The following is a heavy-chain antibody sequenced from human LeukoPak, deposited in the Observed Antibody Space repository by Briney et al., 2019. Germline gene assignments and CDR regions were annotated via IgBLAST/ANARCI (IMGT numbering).Heavy chain of an antibody. Sequence: ASVKVSCKASGYTFTSYYMHWVRQAPGQGLEWMGWINPNSGGTNYAQKFQGRVTMTRDTSISTAYMELSRLRSDDTAVYYCARDLDSPDYYDSSGYYYYFDYWGQGTLVTVSS. D-gene: IGHD3-22*01. V-gene: IGHV1-2*02. J-gene: IGHJ4*02. CDR3: ARDLDSPDYYDSSGYYYYFDY. CDR2: INPNSGGT. CDR1: GYTFTSYY.